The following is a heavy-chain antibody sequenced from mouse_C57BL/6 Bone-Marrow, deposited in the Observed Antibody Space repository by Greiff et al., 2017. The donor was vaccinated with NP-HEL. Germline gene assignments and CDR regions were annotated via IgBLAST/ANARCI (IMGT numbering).Heavy chain of an antibody. J-gene: IGHJ4*01. Sequence: EVMLVESGGGLVQPGGSLKLSCAASGFTFSDSYMYWVRQTPEKRLEWVAYISNGGGSTYYPDTVKGRFTISRDNAKNTLYLQMSRLKSEDTAMYYCSRQGYDGLYYYAMDYWGQGTSLTVSS. CDR3: SRQGYDGLYYYAMDY. CDR1: GFTFSDSY. CDR2: ISNGGGST. D-gene: IGHD2-3*01. V-gene: IGHV5-12*01.